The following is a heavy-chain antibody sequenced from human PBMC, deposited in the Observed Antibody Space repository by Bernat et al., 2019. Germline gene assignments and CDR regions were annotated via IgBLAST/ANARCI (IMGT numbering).Heavy chain of an antibody. CDR3: ARDLTALRTWYLDL. J-gene: IGHJ2*01. CDR2: ISTSGTYI. Sequence: EVQLVESGGGLVNPGGSLRVSCAGPGFTFSSYGMNWVRQAPGKGLEWVSYISTSGTYIYYADSVQDRFTVSRDNAKNSLNLQMNILRAEDTAIYYCARDLTALRTWYLDLWGRGTMVTVSS. D-gene: IGHD2-21*02. V-gene: IGHV3-21*05. CDR1: GFTFSSYG.